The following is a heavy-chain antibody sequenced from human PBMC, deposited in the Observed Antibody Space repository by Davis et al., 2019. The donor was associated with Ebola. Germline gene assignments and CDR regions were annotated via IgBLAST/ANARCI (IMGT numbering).Heavy chain of an antibody. CDR3: ARGGKSPKTSIAARTGWFDP. J-gene: IGHJ5*02. Sequence: SETLSLTCAVPGGSSSSITWWSSARQPPGKALAWIGVLYHTGTTNYTLSLKSPVTISVDKSKNQFSLKLSSVTAADTAGYYCARGGKSPKTSIAARTGWFDPWGQGTLVTVSS. D-gene: IGHD6-6*01. CDR2: LYHTGTT. V-gene: IGHV4-4*02. CDR1: GGSSSSITW.